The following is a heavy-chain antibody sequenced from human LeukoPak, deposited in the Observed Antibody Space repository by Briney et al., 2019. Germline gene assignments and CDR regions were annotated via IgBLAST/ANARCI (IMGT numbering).Heavy chain of an antibody. D-gene: IGHD2-15*01. CDR3: ARHPAYCSGGSCYSDY. CDR2: IYPGDSDT. V-gene: IGHV5-51*01. J-gene: IGHJ4*02. CDR1: GYSFTSYW. Sequence: GESLKISCKGSGYSFTSYWIGWVRQMPGKGLEWMGIIYPGDSDTRYSPSFQGQVTISADKSISTAYLQWSSLKASDTAMYYCARHPAYCSGGSCYSDYWGQGTLATVSS.